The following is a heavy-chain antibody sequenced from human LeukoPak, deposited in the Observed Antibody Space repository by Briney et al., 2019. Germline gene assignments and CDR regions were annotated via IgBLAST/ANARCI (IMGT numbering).Heavy chain of an antibody. CDR2: ISGSGGST. V-gene: IGHV3-23*01. CDR3: ARDYYGSEDY. CDR1: GFTFSSYG. J-gene: IGHJ4*02. Sequence: GGSLRLSCAASGFTFSSYGMSWVRQAPGKGLEWVSAISGSGGSTYYADSVKGRFTISRDNAKNSLFLLMNSLRAEDTAVYYCARDYYGSEDYWGQGTLVTVSS. D-gene: IGHD3-10*01.